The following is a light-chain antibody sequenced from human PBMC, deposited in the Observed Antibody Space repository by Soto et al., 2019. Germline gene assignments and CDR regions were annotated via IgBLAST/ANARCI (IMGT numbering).Light chain of an antibody. CDR2: AAS. Sequence: DIQMTQSPSSLSASVGDRVTITCRASQSIAISLHWYQQKPGKAHNLLIYAASTLPSGVPSRFSGSGSGTDFTLTISSVQPEDFATYYCQQTYSTPYTFGQGTRLEIK. V-gene: IGKV1-39*01. CDR3: QQTYSTPYT. CDR1: QSIAIS. J-gene: IGKJ2*01.